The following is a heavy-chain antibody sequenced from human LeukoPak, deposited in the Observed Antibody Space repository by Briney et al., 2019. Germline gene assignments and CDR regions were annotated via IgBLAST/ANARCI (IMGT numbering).Heavy chain of an antibody. CDR3: ARWGYGSGKAPIPLYYYMDV. CDR1: GGSISSSSYY. CDR2: IYYSGST. Sequence: SETLSLTCTVSGGSISSSSYYWGWIRQPPGKGLEWIGSIYYSGSTYYNPSLKSRVTISVDTSKNQFSLKLSSVTAADTAVYYCARWGYGSGKAPIPLYYYMDVWGKGTTVTVSS. D-gene: IGHD3-10*01. V-gene: IGHV4-39*01. J-gene: IGHJ6*03.